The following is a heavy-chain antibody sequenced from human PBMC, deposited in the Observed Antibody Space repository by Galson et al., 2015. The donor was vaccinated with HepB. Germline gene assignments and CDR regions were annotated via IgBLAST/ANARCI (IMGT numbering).Heavy chain of an antibody. J-gene: IGHJ5*02. CDR2: IIPILGIA. V-gene: IGHV1-69*04. CDR1: GGTFSSYA. D-gene: IGHD2-15*01. Sequence: SVKVSCKASGGTFSSYAISWVRQAPGQGLEWMGRIIPILGIANYAQKFQGRVTITADKSTSTAYMELSSLRSEDTAVYYCASGYGSGGSCRNWFDPWGQGTLVTVSS. CDR3: ASGYGSGGSCRNWFDP.